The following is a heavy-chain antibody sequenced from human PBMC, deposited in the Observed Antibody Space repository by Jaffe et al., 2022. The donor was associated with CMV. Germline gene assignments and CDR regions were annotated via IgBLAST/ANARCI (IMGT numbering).Heavy chain of an antibody. CDR3: ATLDYGGNSDAFDI. D-gene: IGHD4-17*01. Sequence: QVQLQESGPGLVKPSETLSLTCTVSGGSISSYYWSWIRQPPGKGLEWIGYIYYSGSTNYNPSLKSRVTISVDTSKNQFSLKLSSVTAADTAVYYCATLDYGGNSDAFDIWGQGTMVTVSS. J-gene: IGHJ3*02. CDR1: GGSISSYY. CDR2: IYYSGST. V-gene: IGHV4-59*01.